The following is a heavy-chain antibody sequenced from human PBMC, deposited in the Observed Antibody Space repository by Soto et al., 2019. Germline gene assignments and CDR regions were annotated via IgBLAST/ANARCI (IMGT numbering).Heavy chain of an antibody. Sequence: QVQLVQSGAEVKKPGSSVKVSCKASGGTFSNYAFSWVRQAQGQGLEWLGGIMPLVGRADYAQKFRGRVTITGDESTSTAHMELSRLRSEDTAVYYCASLLNEAGIGGNYYYGMDVWCQGTTVTVSS. CDR3: ASLLNEAGIGGNYYYGMDV. CDR1: GGTFSNYA. CDR2: IMPLVGRA. V-gene: IGHV1-69*12. J-gene: IGHJ6*02. D-gene: IGHD6-19*01.